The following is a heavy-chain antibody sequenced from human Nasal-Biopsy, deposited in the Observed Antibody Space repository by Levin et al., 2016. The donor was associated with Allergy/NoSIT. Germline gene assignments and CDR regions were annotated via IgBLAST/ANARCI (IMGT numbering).Heavy chain of an antibody. CDR2: IRGGNYNK. CDR1: GFTFGTFN. CDR3: ARDSNWANAMDV. J-gene: IGHJ6*02. Sequence: LKISCAASGFTFGTFNMNWVRQAPGKGLEWLSSIRGGNYNKNYADSVRGRFTISRDDARKSVYLQMDGLRPEDTAVYYCARDSNWANAMDVWGQGTKVTVSS. D-gene: IGHD6-13*01. V-gene: IGHV3-21*01.